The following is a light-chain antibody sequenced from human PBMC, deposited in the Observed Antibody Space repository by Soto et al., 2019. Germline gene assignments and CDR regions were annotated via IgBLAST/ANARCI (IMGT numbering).Light chain of an antibody. V-gene: IGKV1-5*03. J-gene: IGKJ1*01. Sequence: DIQMTQSPSTLSASVGDRVTITCRASQSISSWLAWYQQKPGKAPKLLIYKASSLESGVPSRFSGSGSGTGFSLTISGLQPDDFATYDCLQYSTCWTFGQGTKVEIK. CDR3: LQYSTCWT. CDR2: KAS. CDR1: QSISSW.